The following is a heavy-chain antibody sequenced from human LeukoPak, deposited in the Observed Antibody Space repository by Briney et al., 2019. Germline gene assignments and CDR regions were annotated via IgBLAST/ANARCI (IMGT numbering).Heavy chain of an antibody. CDR3: AGEYSSSVGNDY. V-gene: IGHV3-23*01. CDR1: GFTFSSYA. Sequence: GGSLRLSCAASGFTFSSYAMSWVRQVPGKGLEWVSAISGSGGSTYYADSVKGRFTISRDNSKNTLYLQMNSLRAEDTAVYYCAGEYSSSVGNDYWGQGTLVTVSS. J-gene: IGHJ4*02. CDR2: ISGSGGST. D-gene: IGHD6-6*01.